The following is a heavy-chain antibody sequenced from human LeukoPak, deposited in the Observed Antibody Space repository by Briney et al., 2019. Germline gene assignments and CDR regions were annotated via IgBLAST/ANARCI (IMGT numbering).Heavy chain of an antibody. J-gene: IGHJ6*03. CDR1: GFTFSDYA. CDR3: AKEWLVGITGPEPYYYMDV. D-gene: IGHD1-20*01. CDR2: IRYDGSNK. Sequence: GGSLRLSCAASGFTFSDYAMSWVRQAPGKGLEWVAFIRYDGSNKYYADSVKGRFTISRDNSKNTLYLQMNSLRAEDTAVYYCAKEWLVGITGPEPYYYMDVWGKGTTVTVSS. V-gene: IGHV3-30*02.